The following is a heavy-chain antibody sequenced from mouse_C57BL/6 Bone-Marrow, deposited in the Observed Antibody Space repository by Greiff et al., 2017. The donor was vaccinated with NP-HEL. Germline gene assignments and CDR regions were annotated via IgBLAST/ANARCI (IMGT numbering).Heavy chain of an antibody. D-gene: IGHD1-1*01. CDR1: GFSLTSYG. Sequence: VQRVESGPGLVAPSQSLSITCTVSGFSLTSYGVSWVRQPPGKGLEWLGVIWGDGSTNYHSALISRLSISKDNSKSQVFVKLNSLQTDDTATYYCVTITTVGFFDYWGQGTTLTVSS. J-gene: IGHJ2*01. V-gene: IGHV2-3*01. CDR2: IWGDGST. CDR3: VTITTVGFFDY.